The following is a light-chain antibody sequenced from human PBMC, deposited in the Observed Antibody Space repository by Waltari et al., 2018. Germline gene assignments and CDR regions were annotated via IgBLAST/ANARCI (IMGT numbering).Light chain of an antibody. V-gene: IGLV6-57*04. CDR3: QSYDGGIWV. CDR2: EDD. CDR1: SGSIGRNY. Sequence: FMLTQPHSVSESPGKTVTISCTRNSGSIGRNYVHWYHQRPGGAPTIVIFEDDQRPSGVPDRFSGSIDSASNSASLTLSGLGIEDEGDYYCQSYDGGIWVFGGGTRLTVL. J-gene: IGLJ3*02.